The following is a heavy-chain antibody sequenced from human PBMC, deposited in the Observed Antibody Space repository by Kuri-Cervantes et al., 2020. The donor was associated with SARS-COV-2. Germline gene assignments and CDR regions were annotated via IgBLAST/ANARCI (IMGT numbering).Heavy chain of an antibody. V-gene: IGHV3-7*01. D-gene: IGHD3-22*01. CDR2: IKQDGSEK. CDR1: GFTFSSYW. Sequence: GESLKISCAASGFTFSSYWMSWVRQAPGKGLEWVANIKQDGSEKYYVDSVKGRFTISRDNAKNSLYLQMSSLRAEDTAVYYCARDSSGYTDTWGQGTLVTVSS. J-gene: IGHJ4*02. CDR3: ARDSSGYTDT.